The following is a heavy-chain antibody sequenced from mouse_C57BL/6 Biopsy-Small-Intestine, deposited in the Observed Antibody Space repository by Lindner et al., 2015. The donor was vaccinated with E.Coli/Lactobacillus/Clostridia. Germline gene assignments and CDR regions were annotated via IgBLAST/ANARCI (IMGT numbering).Heavy chain of an antibody. CDR2: INPSTGGT. V-gene: IGHV1-7*01. CDR1: GYTFTSYW. Sequence: VQLQESGAELAKPGASVKLSCKASGYTFTSYWMHWVKQRPGQGLEWIGYINPSTGGTTYNQKFKAKATLTVDKSSSTAYMQLKSLTSEDSAVYYCARFGGSGVMDYWGQGTSVTVSS. J-gene: IGHJ4*01. D-gene: IGHD6-1*01. CDR3: ARFGGSGVMDY.